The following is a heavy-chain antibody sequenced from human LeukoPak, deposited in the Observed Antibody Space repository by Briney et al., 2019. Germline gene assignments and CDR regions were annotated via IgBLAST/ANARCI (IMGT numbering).Heavy chain of an antibody. CDR1: GFTFNTYG. CDR2: ISSSSSYI. J-gene: IGHJ4*02. V-gene: IGHV3-21*01. CDR3: ASDNYGSGSYLKNDY. D-gene: IGHD3-10*01. Sequence: PGGSLRLSCAASGFTFNTYGMHWVRQAPGKGLEWVSSISSSSSYIYYADSVKGRFTISRDNAKNSLYLQMNSLRAEDTAVYYCASDNYGSGSYLKNDYWGQGTLVTVSS.